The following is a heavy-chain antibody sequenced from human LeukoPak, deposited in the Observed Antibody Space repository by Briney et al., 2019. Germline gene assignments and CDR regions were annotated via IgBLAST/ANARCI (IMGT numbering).Heavy chain of an antibody. CDR1: GFTFSSYA. CDR2: IRGSGGST. Sequence: GGSLRLSCAASGFTFSSYAMSWVRQAPGKGLEWVSAIRGSGGSTYYADSVKGRFTISRDNSKNTLYLQMSSLRAEDTAVYYCAKNYYGSSGYGFDFWGQGTLVTVSS. CDR3: AKNYYGSSGYGFDF. V-gene: IGHV3-23*01. D-gene: IGHD3-22*01. J-gene: IGHJ4*02.